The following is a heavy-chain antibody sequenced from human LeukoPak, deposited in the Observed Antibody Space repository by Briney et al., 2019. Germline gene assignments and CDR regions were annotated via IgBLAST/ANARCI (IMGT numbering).Heavy chain of an antibody. V-gene: IGHV3-48*02. Sequence: PGGSLRLSCAASGFTFSSYSMHWVRQAPGKGLEWVSYISSSSSAMLYADSVKGRFTISRDNAKNSLYLQMNSLRDEDTAVYYCTRDTRVGGTMDFDYWGQGTLVTVSS. J-gene: IGHJ4*02. CDR3: TRDTRVGGTMDFDY. D-gene: IGHD1-26*01. CDR1: GFTFSSYS. CDR2: ISSSSSAM.